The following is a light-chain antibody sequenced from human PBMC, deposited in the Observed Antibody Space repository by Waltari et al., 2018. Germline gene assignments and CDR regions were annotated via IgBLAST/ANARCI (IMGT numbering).Light chain of an antibody. Sequence: DIVMTQSPDPLAVSLGERANVNRRSSQSDLYSSKKKNYLTWYQQKPGQPPELLIHSASSRESGVPDRFSGSGSGTDFTLTISSLQAEDVAVYYCQQYYSTPLTFGGGTKVEIK. V-gene: IGKV4-1*01. CDR3: QQYYSTPLT. CDR1: QSDLYSSKKKNY. CDR2: SAS. J-gene: IGKJ4*01.